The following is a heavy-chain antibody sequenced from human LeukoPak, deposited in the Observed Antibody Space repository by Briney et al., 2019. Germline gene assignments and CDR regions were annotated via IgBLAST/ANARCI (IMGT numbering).Heavy chain of an antibody. J-gene: IGHJ4*02. D-gene: IGHD6-13*01. V-gene: IGHV1-2*02. CDR1: GYTFTGYY. Sequence: ASVKVSCKASGYTFTGYYMHWVRQAPGQGLEWMGWINPNSGGTNYAQKSQGRVTMTRDTSISTAYMELSRLRSDDTAVYYCAREGIAAAGHFDYWGQGTLVTVSS. CDR2: INPNSGGT. CDR3: AREGIAAAGHFDY.